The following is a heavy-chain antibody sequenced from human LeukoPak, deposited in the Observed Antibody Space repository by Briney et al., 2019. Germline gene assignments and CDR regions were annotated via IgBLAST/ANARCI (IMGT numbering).Heavy chain of an antibody. D-gene: IGHD3-3*01. Sequence: SVKVSCKASGGTFSSYAISWVRQAPGQGLEWMGGIIPIFGAANYAQKFQGRVTITTDESTSTAYMELSSLRSEDTAVYYCARGGLTGFLEWLNAFDIWGQGTMVTVSS. CDR1: GGTFSSYA. CDR2: IIPIFGAA. J-gene: IGHJ3*02. CDR3: ARGGLTGFLEWLNAFDI. V-gene: IGHV1-69*05.